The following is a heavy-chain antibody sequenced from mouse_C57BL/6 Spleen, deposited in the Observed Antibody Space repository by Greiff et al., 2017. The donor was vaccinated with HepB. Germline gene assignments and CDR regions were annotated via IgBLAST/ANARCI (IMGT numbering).Heavy chain of an antibody. CDR1: GFNIKDDY. D-gene: IGHD1-1*01. J-gene: IGHJ4*01. CDR3: TRGVVVPYAMDY. Sequence: EVQLQQSGAELVRPGASVKLSCTASGFNIKDDYMHWVKQRPEQGLEWIGWIDPENGDTEYASKFQGKATITADTSSNTANLQLSSLTSEDTAVYYCTRGVVVPYAMDYWGQGTSVTVSS. CDR2: IDPENGDT. V-gene: IGHV14-4*01.